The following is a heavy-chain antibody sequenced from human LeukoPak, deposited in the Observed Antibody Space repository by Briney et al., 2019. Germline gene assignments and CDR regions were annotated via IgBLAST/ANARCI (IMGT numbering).Heavy chain of an antibody. Sequence: GGSLRLSCTAYGFTFCDHALSWVRQAPGKGLVGVGIISSKTYGWTKEYDASVKGRFTISRDDSKSMPYLQMTRRKNEETAVYYCSRGPIQLGLYDGMDVWGQGAAVIVSS. CDR1: GFTFCDHA. J-gene: IGHJ6*02. CDR2: ISSKTYGWTK. V-gene: IGHV3-49*04. D-gene: IGHD5-24*01. CDR3: SRGPIQLGLYDGMDV.